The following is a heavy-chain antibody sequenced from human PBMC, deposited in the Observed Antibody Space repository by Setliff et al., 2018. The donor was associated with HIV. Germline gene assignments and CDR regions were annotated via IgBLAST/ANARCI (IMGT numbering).Heavy chain of an antibody. CDR3: ARDAGTGGPGRWVDP. CDR1: DYPFSNFG. Sequence: ASVKVSCKASDYPFSNFGISWVRQAPGQGLEWMAWINVYNGDTNFAQKFQGRVTMTTDPSKYTAYTELRSLKYDDTGVYYCARDAGTGGPGRWVDPWGQGTMVTVSS. D-gene: IGHD1-1*01. CDR2: INVYNGDT. J-gene: IGHJ5*02. V-gene: IGHV1-18*01.